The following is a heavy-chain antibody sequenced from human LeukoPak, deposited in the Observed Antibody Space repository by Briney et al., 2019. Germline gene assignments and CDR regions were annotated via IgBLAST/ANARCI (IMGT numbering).Heavy chain of an antibody. CDR1: GYTFTSYG. D-gene: IGHD3-22*01. CDR3: ARDYYYDSSGYVDY. V-gene: IGHV1-18*01. J-gene: IGHJ4*02. Sequence: GASVKVSCKASGYTFTSYGISWVRQAPGQGLEWMGWISAYNGNANYAQNLQGRITMTTDTSTSTAYTELTSLRSDDTAVYYCARDYYYDSSGYVDYWGQGTLVTVSS. CDR2: ISAYNGNA.